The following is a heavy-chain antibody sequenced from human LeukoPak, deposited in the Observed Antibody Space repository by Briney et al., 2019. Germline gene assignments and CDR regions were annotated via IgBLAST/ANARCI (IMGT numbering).Heavy chain of an antibody. CDR3: AKDWRDYYDSSGYDAFDI. D-gene: IGHD3-22*01. J-gene: IGHJ3*02. Sequence: PGGSLRLSCAASGFTFSSYGMHWVRQAPGKGLERVAFTRYDGSNKYYADSVKGRFTISRDNSKNTLYLQMNSLRAEDTAVYYCAKDWRDYYDSSGYDAFDIWGQGTMVTVSS. V-gene: IGHV3-30*02. CDR2: TRYDGSNK. CDR1: GFTFSSYG.